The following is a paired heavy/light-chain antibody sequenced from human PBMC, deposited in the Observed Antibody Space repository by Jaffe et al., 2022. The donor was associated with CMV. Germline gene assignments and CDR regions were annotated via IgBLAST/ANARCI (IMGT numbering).Heavy chain of an antibody. D-gene: IGHD4-4*01. V-gene: IGHV1-2*02. CDR2: MNPESGGT. J-gene: IGHJ2*01. CDR3: ARDTYPYNNYKYLDL. CDR1: GYTFTAYY. Sequence: QGQLVQSGAEVKEPGASVKVSCKASGYTFTAYYMHWVRQAPGQGLEWMGWMNPESGGTKFAQKFQGRVTMTRDTSVSTANMELSRLSSDDTAVYYCARDTYPYNNYKYLDLWGRGTLVTVSS.
Light chain of an antibody. CDR3: QQYNNWPPLT. J-gene: IGKJ4*01. Sequence: EIVMTQSPVTLSVSPGETATLSCRASQSVDSSLAWYQQKPGQAPRLLIYGASTRAAGIPARFSGSGSGTEFTLTISSLQSEDFALYYCQQYNNWPPLTFGGGTKVEIK. V-gene: IGKV3-15*01. CDR2: GAS. CDR1: QSVDSS.